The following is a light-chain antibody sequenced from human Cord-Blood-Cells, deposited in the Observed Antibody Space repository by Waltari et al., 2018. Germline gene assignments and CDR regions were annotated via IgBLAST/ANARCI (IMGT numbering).Light chain of an antibody. CDR2: GAS. CDR1: QSVSSN. Sequence: LSCRASQSVSSNLAWYQQKPGQAPRLLIYGASTRATGIPARFSGSGSGTEFTLTISSLQSEDFAVYYCQQYNNWPPLTFGGGTKVEIK. V-gene: IGKV3-15*01. CDR3: QQYNNWPPLT. J-gene: IGKJ4*01.